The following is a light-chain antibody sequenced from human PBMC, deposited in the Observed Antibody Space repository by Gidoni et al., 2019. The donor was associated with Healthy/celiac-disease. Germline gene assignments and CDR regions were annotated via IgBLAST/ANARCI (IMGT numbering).Light chain of an antibody. J-gene: IGKJ4*02. CDR2: GAS. V-gene: IGKV3-15*01. CDR3: QQYNNWPHS. Sequence: EIFMTQSPATLSVSPGERATLSCRASQSVSSNLAWYQQKPGQAPRLLIYGASTRATGIPARFSGSGSGTEFTLTISSLQSEDFAVYYCQQYNNWPHSFGGGTKVEIK. CDR1: QSVSSN.